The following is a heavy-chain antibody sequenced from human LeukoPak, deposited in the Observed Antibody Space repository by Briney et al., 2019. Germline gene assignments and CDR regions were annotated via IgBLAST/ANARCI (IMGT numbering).Heavy chain of an antibody. CDR3: ARVYSSSPGDYFDY. V-gene: IGHV4-59*01. Sequence: SETLSLTCTVSGGSISSYYWSWIRQPPGKGLEWIGYIYYSGSTNYNPSLKSRVTISVDTSKNQFSLKLSSVTAADTAVYYCARVYSSSPGDYFDYWGQGTLVTVSS. CDR1: GGSISSYY. CDR2: IYYSGST. D-gene: IGHD6-6*01. J-gene: IGHJ4*02.